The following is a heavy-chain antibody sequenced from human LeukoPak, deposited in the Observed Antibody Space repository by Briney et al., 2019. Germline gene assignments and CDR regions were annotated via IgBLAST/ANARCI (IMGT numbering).Heavy chain of an antibody. CDR3: ARGGIAVAGTPFDP. CDR1: GGSISSYY. V-gene: IGHV4-59*01. J-gene: IGHJ5*02. Sequence: SETLSLTCTVSGGSISSYYWSWIRQPPGKGLEWIGYIYYSGSTNYNPSLKSRVTISVDTSKNRFSLKLSSVTAADTAVYYCARGGIAVAGTPFDPWGQGTLVTVSS. CDR2: IYYSGST. D-gene: IGHD6-19*01.